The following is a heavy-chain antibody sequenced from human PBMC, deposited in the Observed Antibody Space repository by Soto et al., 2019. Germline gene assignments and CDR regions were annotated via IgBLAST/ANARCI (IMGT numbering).Heavy chain of an antibody. V-gene: IGHV4-31*03. CDR2: IYYTGTT. CDR1: GGASTDSAGYY. CDR3: ATAYYYGSGSFDS. D-gene: IGHD3-10*01. J-gene: IGHJ4*02. Sequence: QVQLQESGPGLVKPSQTLSLTCTVSGGASTDSAGYYWSWIRHHPGAGLEWSEHIYYTGTTHYNPPLQSRISISVDPSKKQFSLKLTSLAAADTAVYFCATAYYYGSGSFDSWGPGTLVTVSS.